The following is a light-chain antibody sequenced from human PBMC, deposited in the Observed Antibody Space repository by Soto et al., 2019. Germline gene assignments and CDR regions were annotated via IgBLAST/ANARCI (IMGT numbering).Light chain of an antibody. J-gene: IGKJ2*01. V-gene: IGKV3-20*01. Sequence: EIGLTQSPGTLSLSPGERATLSCRASQRVRRNYLAWYRQKPGQAPRLLIYGATSRATGIPDRFSGSGSGTDFTLTISRLEAEDFAVYYCQQYDSTPLYTFGQGTKLEIK. CDR3: QQYDSTPLYT. CDR2: GAT. CDR1: QRVRRNY.